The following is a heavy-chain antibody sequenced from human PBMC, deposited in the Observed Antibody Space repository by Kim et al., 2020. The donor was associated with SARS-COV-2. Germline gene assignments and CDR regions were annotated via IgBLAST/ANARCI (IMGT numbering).Heavy chain of an antibody. V-gene: IGHV3-30*04. CDR2: ISYDGSNK. Sequence: GGSLRLSCAASGFTFSSYAMHWVRQAPGKGLEWVAVISYDGSNKYYADSVKGRFTISRDNSKNTLYLQMNSLRAEDTAVYYCARAPYNYYGSGSYYVGWFDPWGQGTLVTVSS. CDR1: GFTFSSYA. CDR3: ARAPYNYYGSGSYYVGWFDP. J-gene: IGHJ5*02. D-gene: IGHD3-10*01.